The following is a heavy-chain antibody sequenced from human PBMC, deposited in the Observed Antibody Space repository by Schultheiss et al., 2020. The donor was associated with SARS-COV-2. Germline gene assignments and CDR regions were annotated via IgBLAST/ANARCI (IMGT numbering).Heavy chain of an antibody. D-gene: IGHD2-2*01. J-gene: IGHJ2*01. CDR3: ARGPIVYCSSTSCTPLWYFDL. CDR2: IHNSGAT. Sequence: SETLSLTCSVFGGSISSYYWHWIRQAPGKALEWIGFIHNSGATNYNPSLKSRVTISVDTSKNQFSLKLSSVTAADTAVYYCARGPIVYCSSTSCTPLWYFDLWGRGTLVTVSS. V-gene: IGHV4-59*12. CDR1: GGSISSYY.